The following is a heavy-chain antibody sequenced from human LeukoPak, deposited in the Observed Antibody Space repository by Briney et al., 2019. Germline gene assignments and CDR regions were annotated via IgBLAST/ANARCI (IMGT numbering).Heavy chain of an antibody. CDR1: GFTFSIYW. CDR3: ARDRAVVNAFDI. V-gene: IGHV3-7*01. D-gene: IGHD2-21*01. J-gene: IGHJ3*02. CDR2: IKQDGSEK. Sequence: GGSLRLSCAASGFTFSIYWMNWVRQAPGKGLEWVANIKQDGSEKYYVDSVKGRFTISRDNAKNSLYLQMNSLRAEDTAVYYCARDRAVVNAFDIWGQGTMVTVSS.